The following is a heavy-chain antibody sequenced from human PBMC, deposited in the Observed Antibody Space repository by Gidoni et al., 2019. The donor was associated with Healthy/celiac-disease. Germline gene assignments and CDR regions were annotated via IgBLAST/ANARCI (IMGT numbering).Heavy chain of an antibody. V-gene: IGHV3-66*01. CDR3: ARALGYCSGGSCYYYYYGMDV. D-gene: IGHD2-15*01. J-gene: IGHJ6*02. CDR1: GFTVSSNY. CDR2: IYSGGST. Sequence: EVQLVESGGGLVQPGGSLRLSCAASGFTVSSNYMSWVRQAPGKGLEGVSVIYSGGSTYYADSVKGRFTISRDNSKNTLYLQMNSLRAEDTAVYYCARALGYCSGGSCYYYYYGMDVWGQGTTVTVSS.